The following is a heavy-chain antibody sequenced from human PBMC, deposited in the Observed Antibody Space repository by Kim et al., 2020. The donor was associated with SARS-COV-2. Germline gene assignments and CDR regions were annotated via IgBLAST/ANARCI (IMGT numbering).Heavy chain of an antibody. J-gene: IGHJ4*02. CDR2: SNPGGST. CDR3: ARGPGWSITARPLDY. CDR1: GGSFSNYY. V-gene: IGHV4-34*01. Sequence: SETLSLTCAVYGGSFSNYYWNWIRQPPGKGLEWIGESNPGGSTNYNPSLKSRVTISLDTSKNRFSLKLNSVTATDTAVYFCARGPGWSITARPLDYWGQGTLVTVSS. D-gene: IGHD6-6*01.